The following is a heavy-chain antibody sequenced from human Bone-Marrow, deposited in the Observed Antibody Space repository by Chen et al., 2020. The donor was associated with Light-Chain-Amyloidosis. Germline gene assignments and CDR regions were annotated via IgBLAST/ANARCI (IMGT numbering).Heavy chain of an antibody. D-gene: IGHD2-21*01. CDR1: GASIISSEYY. J-gene: IGHJ3*01. CDR3: ARGPSEVEWGVVKSAFALDF. V-gene: IGHV4-39*07. Sequence: QLQLQESGPGLVEPSQTLSLTCTVSGASIISSEYYWGWMRQAPGKGLEWIGSIFRGDITYYTSSLKSRVTLSVDTSNNHISLRLRSVTAGDTAIYYCARGPSEVEWGVVKSAFALDFWGQGTMVTVSS. CDR2: IFRGDIT.